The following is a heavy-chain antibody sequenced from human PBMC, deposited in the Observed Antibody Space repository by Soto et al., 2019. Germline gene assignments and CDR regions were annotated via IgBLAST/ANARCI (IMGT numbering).Heavy chain of an antibody. CDR3: AGRLTTAASLDY. CDR2: VHGGGST. Sequence: VQLVESGGGLIQPGGSLRLSCAASGFTVSNNHMTWVRQVAGKGLELVSFVHGGGSTSYADSVKGRFTISRDNSKNTLYLQMASLRAEDTAIYYCAGRLTTAASLDYWGRGTLVTVSS. D-gene: IGHD3-16*01. J-gene: IGHJ4*02. V-gene: IGHV3-53*01. CDR1: GFTVSNNH.